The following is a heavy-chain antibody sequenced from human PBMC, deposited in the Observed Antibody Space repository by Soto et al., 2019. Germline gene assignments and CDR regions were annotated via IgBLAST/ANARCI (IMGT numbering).Heavy chain of an antibody. V-gene: IGHV3-66*01. CDR3: ARDGGVIGPFDY. J-gene: IGHJ4*02. CDR2: IYSGDST. D-gene: IGHD2-21*01. CDR1: GFTVINNY. Sequence: EVQLVESGGGLVQPGGSLRLSCAVSGFTVINNYMSWVRQAPGKGLEWVSGIYSGDSTYYADSVKGRFTISRDSSKNTLYLQMNSLRAEDTAVYYCARDGGVIGPFDYWGQGTLVTVSS.